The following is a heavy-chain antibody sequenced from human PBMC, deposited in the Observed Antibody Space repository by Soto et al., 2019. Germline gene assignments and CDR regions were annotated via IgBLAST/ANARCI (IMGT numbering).Heavy chain of an antibody. Sequence: SGPTLVNPTQTLTLTCTFSGFSLSTSGVGVGWIRQPPGKALEWLALIYWNDDKRYSPSLKSRLTITKDTSKNQVVLTMTNMDPVDTATYYCARLSSGYYPWYFDYWGQGTLVTVS. J-gene: IGHJ4*02. D-gene: IGHD3-22*01. CDR2: IYWNDDK. CDR3: ARLSSGYYPWYFDY. V-gene: IGHV2-5*01. CDR1: GFSLSTSGVG.